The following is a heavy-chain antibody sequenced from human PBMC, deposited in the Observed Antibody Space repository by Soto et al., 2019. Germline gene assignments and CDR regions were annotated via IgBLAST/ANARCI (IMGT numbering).Heavy chain of an antibody. V-gene: IGHV3-21*01. CDR2: ITISSSYI. J-gene: IGHJ3*02. D-gene: IGHD2-15*01. Sequence: PGGSLRLSCAASGFTFSSYSMNWVRQAPGKGLEWVSVITISSSYISYADSVKGRFTISRDNAKNSLYLQMNSLRAEDTAVYYCARAPWYCSGGYCYYAALDIWGQGTMVTVSS. CDR3: ARAPWYCSGGYCYYAALDI. CDR1: GFTFSSYS.